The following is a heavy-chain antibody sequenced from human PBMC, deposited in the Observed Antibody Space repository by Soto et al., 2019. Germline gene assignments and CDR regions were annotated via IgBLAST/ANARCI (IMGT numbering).Heavy chain of an antibody. J-gene: IGHJ3*02. CDR1: GGSFSGYY. V-gene: IGHV4-34*01. CDR3: ARVTYYYDSSGYYRGGAFDI. D-gene: IGHD3-22*01. Sequence: PSETLSLTCAVYGGSFSGYYWSWIRQPPGKGLEWIGEINHSGSTNYNPSLKSRVTISVDTSKNQFSLKLSSVTAADTAVYYCARVTYYYDSSGYYRGGAFDIWGQGTMVTVSS. CDR2: INHSGST.